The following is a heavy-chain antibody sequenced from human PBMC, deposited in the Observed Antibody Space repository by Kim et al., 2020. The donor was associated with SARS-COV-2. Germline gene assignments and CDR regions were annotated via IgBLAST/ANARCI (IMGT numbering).Heavy chain of an antibody. J-gene: IGHJ4*02. D-gene: IGHD6-13*01. CDR3: AKAVVPIAAAATDY. Sequence: ADSVKGRFTISRDNSKNTLYLQMNSLRAEDTAVYYCAKAVVPIAAAATDYWGQGTLVTVSS. V-gene: IGHV3-30*02.